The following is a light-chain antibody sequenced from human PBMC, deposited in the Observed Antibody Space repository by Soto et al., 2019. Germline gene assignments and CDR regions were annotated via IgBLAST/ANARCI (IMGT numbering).Light chain of an antibody. CDR1: LSVSSD. J-gene: IGKJ1*01. CDR3: QQYNNWPPWT. Sequence: EIVMRQSPATLSLSPGERATLSCRASLSVSSDLAWYRQKPGQAPRLLIYDTSTRATGIPDRFSGSGSGTEFTLTISSLQSEDFAVYYCQQYNNWPPWTFGQGTKVDI. V-gene: IGKV3D-15*01. CDR2: DTS.